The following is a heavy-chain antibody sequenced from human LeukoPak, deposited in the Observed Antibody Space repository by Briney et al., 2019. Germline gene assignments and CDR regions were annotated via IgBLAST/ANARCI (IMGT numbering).Heavy chain of an antibody. D-gene: IGHD3-10*01. CDR2: MNPNSGNT. CDR3: ARAPMEYYGSGSYYNGGIDY. CDR1: GYTFTSYD. J-gene: IGHJ4*02. V-gene: IGHV1-8*01. Sequence: ASVKVSCKASGYTFTSYDINWVRQATGQGLEWMGWMNPNSGNTGYVQKFQGRVTMTRDTSISTAYMELRSLRSDDTAVYYCARAPMEYYGSGSYYNGGIDYWGQGTLVTVSS.